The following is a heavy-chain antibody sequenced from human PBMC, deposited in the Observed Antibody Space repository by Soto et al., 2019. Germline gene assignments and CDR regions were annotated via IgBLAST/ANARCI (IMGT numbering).Heavy chain of an antibody. J-gene: IGHJ5*02. D-gene: IGHD2-15*01. CDR1: GYTFTSYG. CDR3: ARETRYCSGGSCSRWFDP. CDR2: ISAYNGNT. Sequence: ASVKASCKASGYTFTSYGISWVRQAPGQGLEWMGWISAYNGNTNYAQKLQGRVTMTTDTSTSTAYMELRSLRSDDTAVYYCARETRYCSGGSCSRWFDPWGQGTLVTVSS. V-gene: IGHV1-18*01.